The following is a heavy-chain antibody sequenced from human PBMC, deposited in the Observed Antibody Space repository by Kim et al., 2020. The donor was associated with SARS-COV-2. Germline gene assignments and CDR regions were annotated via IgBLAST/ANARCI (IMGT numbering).Heavy chain of an antibody. Sequence: SETLSLTCTVSGGSISSSSYYWGWIRQPPGKGLEWIGSIYYSGSTYYNPSLKSRVTISVDTSKNQFSLKLSSVTAADTAVYYCARQPTYSSSWWNYYYYGMDVWGQGTTVTVSS. CDR1: GGSISSSSYY. V-gene: IGHV4-39*01. CDR2: IYYSGST. D-gene: IGHD6-13*01. J-gene: IGHJ6*02. CDR3: ARQPTYSSSWWNYYYYGMDV.